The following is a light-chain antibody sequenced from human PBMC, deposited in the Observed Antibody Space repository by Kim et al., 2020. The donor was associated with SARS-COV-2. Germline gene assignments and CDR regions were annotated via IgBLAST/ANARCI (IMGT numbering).Light chain of an antibody. Sequence: ALRQTVRITCKGDSLKNYDETWYQQKPGQAPVVVIYGNNDRTSGIRDRFSGSGSGNTASLTITGTQPEAEADYYCNSRDSSGSHVVFGGGTQLTVL. CDR3: NSRDSSGSHVV. CDR1: SLKNYD. V-gene: IGLV3-19*01. CDR2: GNN. J-gene: IGLJ2*01.